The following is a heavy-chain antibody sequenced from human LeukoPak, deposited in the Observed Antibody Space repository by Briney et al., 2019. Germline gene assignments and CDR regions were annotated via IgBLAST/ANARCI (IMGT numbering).Heavy chain of an antibody. CDR3: AKGGATVIDY. Sequence: GGSLRLSCAASAFTFSSYWMHWVRQAPGKGLVWVSRINSDGISTSYADSVKGRFTISRDNAKNTLYLQVNSLRAKDTAVYYCAKGGATVIDYWGQGTLVTVSS. J-gene: IGHJ4*02. D-gene: IGHD4-17*01. V-gene: IGHV3-74*01. CDR1: AFTFSSYW. CDR2: INSDGIST.